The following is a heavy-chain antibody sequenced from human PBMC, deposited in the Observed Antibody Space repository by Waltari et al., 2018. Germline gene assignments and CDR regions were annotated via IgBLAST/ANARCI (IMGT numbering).Heavy chain of an antibody. V-gene: IGHV4-38-2*02. CDR1: GYSISSGYY. D-gene: IGHD5-18*01. J-gene: IGHJ3*02. CDR3: AREGSWIQLWLGYDAFDI. Sequence: QVQLQESGPGLVKPSETLSLTCAVSGYSISSGYYWGWIRQPPGEGLEWIGSIYHSGSTYYNPSLKSRVTISVDTSKNQFSLKLSSVTAADTAVYYCAREGSWIQLWLGYDAFDIWGQGTMVTVSS. CDR2: IYHSGST.